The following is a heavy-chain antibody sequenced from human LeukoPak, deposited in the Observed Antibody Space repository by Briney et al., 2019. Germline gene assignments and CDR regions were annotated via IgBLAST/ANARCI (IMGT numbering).Heavy chain of an antibody. CDR2: ISAYNGNT. Sequence: ASVKVSCKASGYTFTSYGISWVRQAPGQGLEWMGWISAYNGNTNYAQKLQGRVTMTTDTSTSTAYMELRSLRSDDTAVYYCARIAAAGRRRVYYFDYWGQGTLVTVSS. D-gene: IGHD6-13*01. J-gene: IGHJ4*02. CDR3: ARIAAAGRRRVYYFDY. V-gene: IGHV1-18*01. CDR1: GYTFTSYG.